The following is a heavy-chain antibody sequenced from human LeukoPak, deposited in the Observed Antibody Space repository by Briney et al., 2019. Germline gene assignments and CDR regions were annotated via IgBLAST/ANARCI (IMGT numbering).Heavy chain of an antibody. D-gene: IGHD3-22*01. CDR1: GYPFTSYY. CDR3: ARDPPYDTSGYYFDY. J-gene: IGHJ4*02. CDR2: INPRGGSI. Sequence: ASVKVSCKASGYPFTSYYMHWVRQAPGQGLEWMGIINPRGGSISYAQKFQGRVTMTRDTSTSTVYMELSGLRSEDTAVYYCARDPPYDTSGYYFDYWGQGTLVTVSS. V-gene: IGHV1-46*01.